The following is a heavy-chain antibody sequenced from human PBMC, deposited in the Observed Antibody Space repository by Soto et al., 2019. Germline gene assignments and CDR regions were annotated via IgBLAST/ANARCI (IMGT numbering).Heavy chain of an antibody. D-gene: IGHD6-6*01. CDR2: IYSGGSA. CDR1: GFTVSSNY. V-gene: IGHV3-66*01. J-gene: IGHJ4*02. CDR3: AGSSIAARRSFDY. Sequence: PGGSLRLSCVASGFTVSSNYMSWVRQAPGKGLEWVSIIYSGGSAYYADSVKGRFTISRDNSENTVFLQMNSLRAEDTAVYYCAGSSIAARRSFDYWGQGTLVTVSS.